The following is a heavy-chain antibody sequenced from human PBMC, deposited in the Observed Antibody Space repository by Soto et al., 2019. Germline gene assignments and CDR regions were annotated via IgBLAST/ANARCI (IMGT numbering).Heavy chain of an antibody. CDR1: GGSISSYY. CDR2: IYYSGST. V-gene: IGHV4-59*01. CDR3: ARGRQQLVNHDAFDI. J-gene: IGHJ3*02. D-gene: IGHD6-13*01. Sequence: QVQLQESGPGLVKPSETLSLTCTVSGGSISSYYWSWIRQPPGKGLEWIGYIYYSGSTNYNPSLKSRVTISVDTSKNQFSLKLSSVTAADTAVYYWARGRQQLVNHDAFDIWGQGTMVTVSS.